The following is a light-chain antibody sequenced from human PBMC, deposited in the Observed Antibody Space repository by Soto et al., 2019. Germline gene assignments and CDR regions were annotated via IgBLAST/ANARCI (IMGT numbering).Light chain of an antibody. CDR3: QSYRNFSWT. Sequence: IRIRQTPSALSGSVRDRVTIPCRASQTISNWLAWYQQKPWKAPKFLMYDVSTLESGVPLRFSGSGSGTEFTLTINSLQPDDFATYYCQSYRNFSWTFGQGTKV. J-gene: IGKJ1*01. V-gene: IGKV1-5*01. CDR1: QTISNW. CDR2: DVS.